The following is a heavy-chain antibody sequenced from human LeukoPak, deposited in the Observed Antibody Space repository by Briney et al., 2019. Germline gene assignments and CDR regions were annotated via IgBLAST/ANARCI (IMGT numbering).Heavy chain of an antibody. CDR2: INYSGST. Sequence: PSETLSLTCTVSGGSISSSSYYWGWIRQPPGKGLEWIGSINYSGSTYYNPSLKSRVTISVDTSKNQFSLKLSSVTAADTAVYYCARHSMEAATRRITGYNWFDPWGQGTLVTVSS. CDR3: ARHSMEAATRRITGYNWFDP. V-gene: IGHV4-39*01. J-gene: IGHJ5*02. D-gene: IGHD2-15*01. CDR1: GGSISSSSYY.